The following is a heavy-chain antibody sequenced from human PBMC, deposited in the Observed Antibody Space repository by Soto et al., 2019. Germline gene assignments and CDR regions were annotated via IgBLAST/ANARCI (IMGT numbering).Heavy chain of an antibody. J-gene: IGHJ5*02. CDR2: IYYSGST. CDR1: GGSISSYY. V-gene: IGHV4-59*01. CDR3: ARDRVGYCSSTSCYASPRWFDP. D-gene: IGHD2-2*01. Sequence: SETLSLTCTVSGGSISSYYWSWIRQPPGKGLEWIGYIYYSGSTNYNPSLKSRVTISVDTSKNQFSLKLSSVTAADTAVYYCARDRVGYCSSTSCYASPRWFDPWGQGTLVTVSS.